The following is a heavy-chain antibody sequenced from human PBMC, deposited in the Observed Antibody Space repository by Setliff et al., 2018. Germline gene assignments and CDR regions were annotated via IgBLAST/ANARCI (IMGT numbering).Heavy chain of an antibody. CDR1: GGSVSSGSYY. J-gene: IGHJ1*01. V-gene: IGHV4-61*02. CDR3: ARVDFTMLQGVLGQ. Sequence: PSETLSLTCTVSGGSVSSGSYYWSWIRQPAGKGLEWIGRIYTGGSTNHSPSLKSRVAISIDTSKNQFSLRLTSVTAADTAVYYCARVDFTMLQGVLGQWGQGTLVTVS. D-gene: IGHD3-10*01. CDR2: IYTGGST.